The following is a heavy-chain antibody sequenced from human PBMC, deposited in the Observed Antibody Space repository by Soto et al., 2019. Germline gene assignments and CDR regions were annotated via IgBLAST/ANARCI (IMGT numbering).Heavy chain of an antibody. CDR3: TTDPMVRGVIITVY. V-gene: IGHV3-15*07. J-gene: IGHJ4*02. CDR2: IKSKTDGGTT. D-gene: IGHD3-10*01. CDR1: GFTFSNAW. Sequence: GGSLRLSCAASGFTFSNAWMNWVRQAPGKGLERVGRIKSKTDGGTTDYAAPVKGRFTISRDDSKNTLYLQMNSLKTEDTAVYYCTTDPMVRGVIITVYWGQGTLVTVSS.